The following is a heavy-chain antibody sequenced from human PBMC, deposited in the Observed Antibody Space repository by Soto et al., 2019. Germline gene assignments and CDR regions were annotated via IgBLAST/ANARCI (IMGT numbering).Heavy chain of an antibody. CDR2: INPNSGVT. D-gene: IGHD2-2*01. Sequence: ASVKVSCKASGYTFTGYFMHWVRQAPGQGLEWMGYINPNSGVTKYAQKFQGRVTLTRDTSINTAYMEMTMLTSDDTAVYYCARGSLKGGTPSAEFDPWGQGTQVTVSS. J-gene: IGHJ5*02. V-gene: IGHV1-2*02. CDR3: ARGSLKGGTPSAEFDP. CDR1: GYTFTGYF.